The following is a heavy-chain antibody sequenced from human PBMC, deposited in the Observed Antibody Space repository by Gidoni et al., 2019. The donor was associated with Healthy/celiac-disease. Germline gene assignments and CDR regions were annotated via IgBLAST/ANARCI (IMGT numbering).Heavy chain of an antibody. V-gene: IGHV3-43*02. J-gene: IGHJ5*02. CDR3: ARAYDSSGQLTVWWFDP. Sequence: EVQLVESGGGVVQPGGSLRLSCAASGFTFDDYAMHWVRQAPGKGLEWVSLISGDGSSTYYADSVKGRFTISRDNSKNSLYLQMNSLRTEDTALYYCARAYDSSGQLTVWWFDPWGQGTLVTVSS. D-gene: IGHD3-22*01. CDR2: ISGDGSST. CDR1: GFTFDDYA.